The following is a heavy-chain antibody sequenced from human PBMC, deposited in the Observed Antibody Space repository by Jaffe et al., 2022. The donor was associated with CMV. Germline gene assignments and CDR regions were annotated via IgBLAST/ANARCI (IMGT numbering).Heavy chain of an antibody. V-gene: IGHV4-59*01. D-gene: IGHD3-3*01. CDR1: GGSISSYY. CDR2: IYYSGST. Sequence: QVQLQESGPGLVKPSETLSLTCTVSGGSISSYYWSWIRQPPGKGLEWIGYIYYSGSTNYNPSLKSRVTISVDTSKNQFSLKLSSVTAADTAVYYCARSQRRLRFLEWTTNWFDPWGQGTLVTVSS. J-gene: IGHJ5*02. CDR3: ARSQRRLRFLEWTTNWFDP.